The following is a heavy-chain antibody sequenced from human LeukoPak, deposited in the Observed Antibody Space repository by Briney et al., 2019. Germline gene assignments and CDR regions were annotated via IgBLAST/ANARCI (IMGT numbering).Heavy chain of an antibody. CDR1: GYSISSGQY. CDR3: AGVHGTGIIRDF. V-gene: IGHV4-38-2*01. Sequence: SETLSLTCAVSGYSISSGQYXXXXXXTXXXXXXWXXSIYHDGTPXYXPSLXSXXXXXVDTSKXQFSLNLTSVTAADTAIYYCAGVHGTGIIRDFWGQGMLVTVSS. D-gene: IGHD3-10*01. J-gene: IGHJ4*02. CDR2: IYHDGTP.